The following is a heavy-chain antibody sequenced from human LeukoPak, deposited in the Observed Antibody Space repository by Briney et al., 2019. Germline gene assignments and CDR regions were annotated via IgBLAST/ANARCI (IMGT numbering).Heavy chain of an antibody. J-gene: IGHJ5*02. CDR2: IYHSGTT. Sequence: LETLSLTCSVSGDSINNNFWTWIRQPPGKRLEWIGYIYHSGTTNYNPSLNSRVTMLIDASKNQISLKLSSVTAADTAVYYCVRVIRSWFDAWGQRTLVSVSS. CDR1: GDSINNNF. V-gene: IGHV4-59*01. CDR3: VRVIRSWFDA.